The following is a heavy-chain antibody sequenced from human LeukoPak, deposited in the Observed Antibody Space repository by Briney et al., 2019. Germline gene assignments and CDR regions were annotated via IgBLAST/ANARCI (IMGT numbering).Heavy chain of an antibody. CDR1: GFTFTSYA. CDR2: ISGSGGST. V-gene: IGHV3-23*01. J-gene: IGHJ4*02. Sequence: GGSLRLSCAASGFTFTSYAMSWVRQAPGKGLEWVSTISGSGGSTYYADSVKGRFTISRDNSKNTLSLQMNSLRAEDTAVYYCAKGGSSGWYGFDYWGQGTLVTVSS. CDR3: AKGGSSGWYGFDY. D-gene: IGHD6-19*01.